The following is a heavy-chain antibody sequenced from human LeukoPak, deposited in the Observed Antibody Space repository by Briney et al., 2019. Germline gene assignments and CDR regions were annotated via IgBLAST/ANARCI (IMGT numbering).Heavy chain of an antibody. V-gene: IGHV3-7*01. D-gene: IGHD3-3*01. CDR3: ARDPYDFWSGYHTYFDY. J-gene: IGHJ4*02. Sequence: PGGSLRLSCAASGFTFSSYAMSWVRQAPGEGLEWVANIKQDGSEKYYVDSVKGRFTISRDNAKNSLYLQMNSLRAEDTAVYYCARDPYDFWSGYHTYFDYWGQGTLVTVSS. CDR1: GFTFSSYA. CDR2: IKQDGSEK.